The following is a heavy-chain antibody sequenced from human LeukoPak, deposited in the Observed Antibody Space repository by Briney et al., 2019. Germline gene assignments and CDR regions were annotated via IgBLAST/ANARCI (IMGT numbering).Heavy chain of an antibody. Sequence: HPGGSLRLSCAASGFTFSSYGMHWVRQAPGKGLEWVAVISYDGSNKYYADSVKGRFTISRDNSKNTLYLQMNSLRAEDTVLYCCAKVNGRYCSGGICALFDYWGQGTLVTVSS. D-gene: IGHD2-15*01. CDR3: AKVNGRYCSGGICALFDY. CDR1: GFTFSSYG. CDR2: ISYDGSNK. V-gene: IGHV3-30*18. J-gene: IGHJ4*02.